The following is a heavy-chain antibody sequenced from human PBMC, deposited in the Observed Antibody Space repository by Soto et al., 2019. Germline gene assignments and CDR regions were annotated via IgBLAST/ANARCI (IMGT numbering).Heavy chain of an antibody. CDR1: DYTFTNYG. CDR2: IISYNGNT. Sequence: GASEKVSCKASDYTFTNYGITWLLHAPVQGLEWMGWIISYNGNTNYAQKLQGRVTLTTDTSTSTAYMELRSLRSDDTAVYYCARVSSGSDYWGQGTLVTVSS. V-gene: IGHV1-18*01. J-gene: IGHJ4*02. D-gene: IGHD6-19*01. CDR3: ARVSSGSDY.